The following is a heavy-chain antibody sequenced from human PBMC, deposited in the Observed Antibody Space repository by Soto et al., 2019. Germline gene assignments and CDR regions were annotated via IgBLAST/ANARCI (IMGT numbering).Heavy chain of an antibody. V-gene: IGHV3-49*03. D-gene: IGHD3-16*01. CDR1: GFTFGDYA. CDR3: TRGPYYDYVWGSYPFDY. CDR2: IRSKAYGETK. J-gene: IGHJ4*02. Sequence: GGSLRLSCTASGFTFGDYAMSWFRQAPGKGLEWVGFIRSKAYGETKEYAASVKGRFTISRDDSKSIAHLQMNSLKTEDTAVYYCTRGPYYDYVWGSYPFDYWGQGTLVTVSS.